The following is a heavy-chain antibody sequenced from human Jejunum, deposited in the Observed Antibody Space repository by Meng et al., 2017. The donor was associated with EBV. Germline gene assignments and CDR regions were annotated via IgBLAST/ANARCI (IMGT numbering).Heavy chain of an antibody. CDR2: TYYRSKWGD. J-gene: IGHJ4*02. V-gene: IGHV6-1*01. Sequence: QVQLQQSGPGLVEPSXTLSLPGAISGDSISNSGASWNWIRQSPSRGLEWLGRTYYRSKWGDDYAESVKGRITISADTSKNHFSLQLNSVTPEDTAVYFCARDYLWAFDYWGQGTLVTVSS. CDR3: ARDYLWAFDY. D-gene: IGHD3-16*02. CDR1: GDSISNSGAS.